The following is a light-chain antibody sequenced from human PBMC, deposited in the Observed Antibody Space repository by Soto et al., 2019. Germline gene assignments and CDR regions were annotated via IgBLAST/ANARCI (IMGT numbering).Light chain of an antibody. CDR2: GTS. CDR3: QQYGSSIT. Sequence: DIVLTQSPGSLSLSPGERVTLSCRASQSVSNRYLAWYQHRPGQAPRLLIRGTSSRASGVPDRFSASGAGTDFILTISRVEPEGFAIYYCQQYGSSITFGRVTKVEIK. CDR1: QSVSNRY. J-gene: IGKJ4*01. V-gene: IGKV3-20*01.